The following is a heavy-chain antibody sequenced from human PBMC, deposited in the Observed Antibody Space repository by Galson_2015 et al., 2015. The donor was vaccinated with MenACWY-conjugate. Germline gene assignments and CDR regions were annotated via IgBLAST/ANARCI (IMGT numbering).Heavy chain of an antibody. CDR2: VNSDGSGT. V-gene: IGHV3-74*01. CDR1: GFTFSSYW. D-gene: IGHD3-16*01. CDR3: ARSYVPGSDRKNSYMHV. Sequence: SLRLSCAASGFTFSSYWMHWVRQAPGKGLVWVSRVNSDGSGTGYADSVKGRFSISRDNAKNMLFLQMNSLKVEDTAVYYCARSYVPGSDRKNSYMHVWSTGTTVTVAS. J-gene: IGHJ6*03.